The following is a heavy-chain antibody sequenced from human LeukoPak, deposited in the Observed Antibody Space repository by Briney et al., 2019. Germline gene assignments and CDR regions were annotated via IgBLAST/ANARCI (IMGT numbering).Heavy chain of an antibody. CDR1: GYSFTSYW. V-gene: IGHV5-51*01. J-gene: IGHJ4*02. CDR2: IYPDDLDT. CDR3: ARGGTGSRTFDY. Sequence: GESLKISCKASGYSFTSYWIGWVLQKPGKGLQWRGIIYPDDLDTRYSPSFQGRVTISADRTISTAYLQWSSLKASDTAMYYCARGGTGSRTFDYWGQGTLVTVSS. D-gene: IGHD1-1*01.